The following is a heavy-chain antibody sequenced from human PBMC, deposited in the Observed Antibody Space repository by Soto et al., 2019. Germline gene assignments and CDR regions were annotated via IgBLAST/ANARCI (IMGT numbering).Heavy chain of an antibody. CDR1: GFTFSSYG. CDR3: ARDSRDYYDTNNYPHFAY. V-gene: IGHV3-33*01. CDR2: VWYDGSNT. J-gene: IGHJ4*02. Sequence: PGGSLRLSCAASGFTFSSYGMHWVRQAPGKGLEWVAVVWYDGSNTYYADSVKGRFTISRDNSKNTLYLQMNSLRAEDTAVYYWARDSRDYYDTNNYPHFAYWGQGTLVTVSS. D-gene: IGHD3-22*01.